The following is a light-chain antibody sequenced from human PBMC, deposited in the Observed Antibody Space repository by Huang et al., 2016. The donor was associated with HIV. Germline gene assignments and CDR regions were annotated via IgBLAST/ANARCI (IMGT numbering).Light chain of an antibody. V-gene: IGKV2-28*01. J-gene: IGKJ4*01. CDR1: QSLLHSDGYNY. CDR2: LGS. Sequence: DIVMTQSPLSLPVTPGDPASLSCRSSQSLLHSDGYNYLDLYLQKPGQSPQLLIYLGSYRASGVPDRFSGSGSGTNFTLEISTVEADDVGVYYCMQALQKVTFGGGTKVEIK. CDR3: MQALQKVT.